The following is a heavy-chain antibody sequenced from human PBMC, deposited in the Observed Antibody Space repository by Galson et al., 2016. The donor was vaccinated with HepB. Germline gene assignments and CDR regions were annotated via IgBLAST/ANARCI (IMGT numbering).Heavy chain of an antibody. J-gene: IGHJ4*02. CDR1: GFTFNTYA. V-gene: IGHV3-23*01. CDR2: LSASGGAT. Sequence: SLRLSCAASGFTFNTYAMSWVRQAPGKGLEWVSTLSASGGATYYSDSVKGRFTISRDNSKNTLYLQMNSLRDEDTAVYYCAKGRTGTTGPVEYWGQGTLVTVSS. D-gene: IGHD1-1*01. CDR3: AKGRTGTTGPVEY.